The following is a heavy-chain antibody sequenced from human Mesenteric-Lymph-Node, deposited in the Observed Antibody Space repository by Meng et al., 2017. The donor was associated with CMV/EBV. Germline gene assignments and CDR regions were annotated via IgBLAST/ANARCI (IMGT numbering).Heavy chain of an antibody. J-gene: IGHJ6*02. CDR2: INPNSGGT. V-gene: IGHV1-2*02. CDR1: GYTFIDYY. CDR3: ARERFLAGMDV. D-gene: IGHD3-3*01. Sequence: ASVKVSCKASGYTFIDYYIHWVRQAPGQGLEWMGWINPNSGGTNYAQKFQGRVTMTRDTSISTAYMELSRLRSDDTAVYYCARERFLAGMDVWGQGTTVTVSS.